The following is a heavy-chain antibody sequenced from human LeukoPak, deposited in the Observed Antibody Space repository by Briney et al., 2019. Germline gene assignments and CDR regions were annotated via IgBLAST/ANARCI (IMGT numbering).Heavy chain of an antibody. D-gene: IGHD3-10*01. V-gene: IGHV3-23*01. CDR1: GFRFSSYA. J-gene: IGHJ4*02. CDR3: AKVTMVRGAFDY. CDR2: ISGSGGTT. Sequence: GGSLRLSCAASGFRFSSYAMNWVRQAPGKGLEWVSVISGSGGTTYYADSVKGRFTISRDNSKNTLYLQMNSLRAEDTAVYYCAKVTMVRGAFDYWGQGTLVTVSS.